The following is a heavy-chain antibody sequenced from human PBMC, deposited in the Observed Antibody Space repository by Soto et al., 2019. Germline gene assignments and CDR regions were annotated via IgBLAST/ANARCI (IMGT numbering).Heavy chain of an antibody. Sequence: SETLSLTCVVSGGSITSYHWSWIRQFPVKGLEWIAYTAYTGNTNYNPSLKSRVTMSVDTSQNQFSLRLISVTAADTAMYFCVRIRYQLPSSVLWLDPWGQGTPVTVSS. V-gene: IGHV4-59*12. D-gene: IGHD3-16*01. J-gene: IGHJ5*02. CDR3: VRIRYQLPSSVLWLDP. CDR2: TAYTGNT. CDR1: GGSITSYH.